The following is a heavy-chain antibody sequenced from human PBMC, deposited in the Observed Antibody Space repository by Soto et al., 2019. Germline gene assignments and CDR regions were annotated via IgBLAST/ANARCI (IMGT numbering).Heavy chain of an antibody. J-gene: IGHJ4*02. CDR3: ARAGGLWFGELLPYYFDY. CDR2: IYYSGST. Sequence: PSETLSLTCTVSGGSISSGGYYWSWIRQHPGKGLEWIGYIYYSGSTYYNPSLKSRVTISVDTSKNQFSLKLSSVTAADTAVYYCARAGGLWFGELLPYYFDYWGQGTLVTVSS. CDR1: GGSISSGGYY. D-gene: IGHD3-10*01. V-gene: IGHV4-31*03.